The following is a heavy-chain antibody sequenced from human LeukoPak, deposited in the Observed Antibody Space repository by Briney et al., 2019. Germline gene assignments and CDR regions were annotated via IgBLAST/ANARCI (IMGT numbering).Heavy chain of an antibody. CDR3: ARGRERVTIFGVVRFYAFDI. D-gene: IGHD3-3*01. J-gene: IGHJ3*02. CDR2: INHSGST. CDR1: GGSFSGYY. Sequence: PSETLSPTCAVYGGSFSGYYWSWIRQPPGKGLEWIGEINHSGSTNYNPSLKSRVTISVDTSKNQFSLKLSSVTAADTAVYYCARGRERVTIFGVVRFYAFDIWGQGTMVTVSS. V-gene: IGHV4-34*01.